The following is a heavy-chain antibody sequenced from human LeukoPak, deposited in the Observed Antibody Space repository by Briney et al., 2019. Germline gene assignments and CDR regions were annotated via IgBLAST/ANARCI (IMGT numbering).Heavy chain of an antibody. V-gene: IGHV3-53*01. CDR3: ARNQQLGGHSYYYYGMDV. CDR1: GFIVSRNY. CDR2: IYSGDIT. D-gene: IGHD3-16*01. Sequence: GGSLRLSCEASGFIVSRNYMSWVRQAPGKGLEWVSVIYSGDITYYADSVKGRFTISRDNSKNTLYLQMNSLRADDTAIYYCARNQQLGGHSYYYYGMDVWGQGTTVTVSS. J-gene: IGHJ6*02.